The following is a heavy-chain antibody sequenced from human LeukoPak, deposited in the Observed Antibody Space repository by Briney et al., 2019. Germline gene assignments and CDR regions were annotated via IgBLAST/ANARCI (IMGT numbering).Heavy chain of an antibody. CDR3: ARGKAAAGYRIRFDP. D-gene: IGHD6-13*01. Sequence: SETLSLTCTVSGYSISSGYYWGWIRQPPGKGLEWIGSIYHSGSTYYNPSLKSRVTISVDTSKNQFSLKLSSVTAADTAVYYCARGKAAAGYRIRFDPWGQGTLVTVSS. CDR2: IYHSGST. CDR1: GYSISSGYY. J-gene: IGHJ5*02. V-gene: IGHV4-38-2*02.